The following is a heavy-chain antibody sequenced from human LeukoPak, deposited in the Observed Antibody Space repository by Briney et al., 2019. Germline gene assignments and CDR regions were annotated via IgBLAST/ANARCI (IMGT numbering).Heavy chain of an antibody. V-gene: IGHV1-69*05. CDR2: IIPIFGTA. J-gene: IGHJ4*02. CDR1: GGTFSGYA. D-gene: IGHD3-16*01. CDR3: ARDPGDDYVWGSYSTWTDY. Sequence: SVKVSCKASGGTFSGYAISWVRQAPGQGLEWMGGIIPIFGTANYAQKFQGRVTITTDESTSTAYMELSSLRSEDTAVYYCARDPGDDYVWGSYSTWTDYWGQGTLVTVSS.